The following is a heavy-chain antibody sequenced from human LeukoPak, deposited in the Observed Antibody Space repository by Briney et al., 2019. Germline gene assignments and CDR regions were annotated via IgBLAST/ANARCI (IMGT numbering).Heavy chain of an antibody. D-gene: IGHD1-26*01. CDR1: GYSFNSGYY. J-gene: IGHJ4*02. V-gene: IGHV4-38-2*02. Sequence: SETLPLTCTVSGYSFNSGYYWGWIRQAPGKGLEWIGNIRHSGSTYYNPSLKSRVTISVDLSKNEFSLKLNSVTAADTAVYYCAKQRGATPYYFDYWGQGTLVTVSS. CDR2: IRHSGST. CDR3: AKQRGATPYYFDY.